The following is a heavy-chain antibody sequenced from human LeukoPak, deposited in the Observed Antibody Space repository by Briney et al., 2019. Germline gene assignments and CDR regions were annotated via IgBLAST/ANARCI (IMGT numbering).Heavy chain of an antibody. D-gene: IGHD3-10*01. CDR2: ISGSRGST. CDR1: GFTFSSYS. Sequence: GVLRLSCAASGFTFSSYSMNWVRQAPGKGLEWVSTISGSRGSTYYADSVKGRFTISRDNSKNTLYLQMNSLRAEDTAVYYCAKNHYYGVLGLFQNWGQGTLVTVSS. CDR3: AKNHYYGVLGLFQN. J-gene: IGHJ1*01. V-gene: IGHV3-23*01.